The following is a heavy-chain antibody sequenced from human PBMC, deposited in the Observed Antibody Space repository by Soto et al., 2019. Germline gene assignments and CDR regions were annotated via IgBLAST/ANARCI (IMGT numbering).Heavy chain of an antibody. CDR2: IKSKTDGGTA. D-gene: IGHD1-1*01. CDR3: STERDKLIDY. V-gene: IGHV3-15*07. Sequence: EVQLVESGGGLVEPGGSLRLSCEASGFTFTNAWMNWVRQAPVKGLEWVGRIKSKTDGGTADYAAPVKGRFTISRDGSKTTLYLQMNSLKTEDTAVYYCSTERDKLIDYWGQGTLVTVSS. J-gene: IGHJ4*02. CDR1: GFTFTNAW.